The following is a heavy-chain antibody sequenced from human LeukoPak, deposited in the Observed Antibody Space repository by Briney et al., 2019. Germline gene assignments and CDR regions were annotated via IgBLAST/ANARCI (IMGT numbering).Heavy chain of an antibody. D-gene: IGHD1-7*01. CDR2: ITATSSST. CDR1: GFTFSSYG. V-gene: IGHV3-23*01. CDR3: AKDWNWAIDY. Sequence: GGSLRLSCAASGFTFSSYGMSWVRQAPGKGLEWVSAITATSSSTHDADSVQGRFTISRGNSKNTLFLQMHNLRVEDMAVLYCAKDWNWAIDYWGQGTLVTVSS. J-gene: IGHJ4*02.